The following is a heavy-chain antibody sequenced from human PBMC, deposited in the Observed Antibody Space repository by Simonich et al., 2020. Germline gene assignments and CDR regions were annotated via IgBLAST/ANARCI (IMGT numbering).Heavy chain of an antibody. CDR2: ISGSGGST. J-gene: IGHJ3*02. Sequence: GGGLVQPGGSLRLSCAASGFTFSSYAMSWGSQAPGKGLEWVSAISGSGGSTYYADAVKGLFTISRDNSKKTRYLQMNSLRAEDTAVYYCAKDLGERITMIVVVIDAFDIWGQGTMVTVSS. D-gene: IGHD3-22*01. CDR3: AKDLGERITMIVVVIDAFDI. V-gene: IGHV3-23*01. CDR1: GFTFSSYA.